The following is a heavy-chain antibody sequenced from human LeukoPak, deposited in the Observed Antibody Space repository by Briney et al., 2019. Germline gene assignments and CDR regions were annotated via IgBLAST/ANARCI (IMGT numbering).Heavy chain of an antibody. D-gene: IGHD5-12*01. V-gene: IGHV3-48*01. J-gene: IGHJ4*02. CDR3: ARALKLNIVATTGEYDY. CDR2: ISSTSSTI. Sequence: GGSLRLSCAASRFTFSSYSMNWVRQAPGKGLEWVSYISSTSSTIYYADSVKGRFTISRDNAKNSLYLQMNSLRAEDTAVYYCARALKLNIVATTGEYDYWGQGTLVTVSS. CDR1: RFTFSSYS.